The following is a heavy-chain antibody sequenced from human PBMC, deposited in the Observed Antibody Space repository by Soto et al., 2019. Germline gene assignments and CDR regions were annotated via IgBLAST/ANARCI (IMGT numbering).Heavy chain of an antibody. CDR1: GFSLSTPGVG. CDR2: IFWDDDK. CDR3: ARRPYLSAYSFDY. V-gene: IGHV2-5*02. D-gene: IGHD3-10*01. J-gene: IGHJ4*02. Sequence: SGPTLVNPTETLTLTCTFSGFSLSTPGVGVGWIRQPPGKTLEWLALIFWDDDKRYSPSLTSRVTVTKDTSKNQVVLTMTNMAPVDTATYYYARRPYLSAYSFDYWGQGTLVTVSS.